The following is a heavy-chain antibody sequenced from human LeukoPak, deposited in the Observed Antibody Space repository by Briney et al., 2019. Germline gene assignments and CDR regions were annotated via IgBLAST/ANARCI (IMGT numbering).Heavy chain of an antibody. CDR2: INHSGST. J-gene: IGHJ6*02. CDR3: ARQGYSSGWYPGSYYYYGMDV. D-gene: IGHD6-19*01. V-gene: IGHV4-34*01. Sequence: PSETLSLTCAAYGGSFSGYYWSWIRQPPGKGLEWIGEINHSGSTNYNPSLKSRVTISVDTSKNQFSLKLSSVTAADTAVYYCARQGYSSGWYPGSYYYYGMDVWGQGTTVTVSS. CDR1: GGSFSGYY.